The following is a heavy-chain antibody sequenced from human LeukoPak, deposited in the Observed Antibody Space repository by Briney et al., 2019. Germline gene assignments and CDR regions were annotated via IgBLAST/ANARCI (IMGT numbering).Heavy chain of an antibody. CDR3: AKGAYYAD. J-gene: IGHJ4*02. CDR1: GYTFTTYG. V-gene: IGHV1-18*01. CDR2: ISAYNGYT. Sequence: ASVKVSCKASGYTFTTYGISWVRQAPGQGLEWMGWISAYNGYTKYAQRVQGRVTMTTDTSTSTAYMELRSLRSDDTAVYYCAKGAYYADWGQGTLVTVSS. D-gene: IGHD3-3*01.